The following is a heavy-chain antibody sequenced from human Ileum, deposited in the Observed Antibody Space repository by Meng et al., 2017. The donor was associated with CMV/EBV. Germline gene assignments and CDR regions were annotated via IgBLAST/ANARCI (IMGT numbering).Heavy chain of an antibody. D-gene: IGHD3-10*01. CDR2: ISGPADTT. Sequence: FTFTSSALTWVRRAPGKDREWISLISGPADTTYYADSVKGRFTFSRDYSKNTLYLQMDSLRADDTALYYCAKGAGDYGSGSYLTFDSWGQGTLVTVSS. V-gene: IGHV3-23*01. CDR3: AKGAGDYGSGSYLTFDS. CDR1: FTFTSSA. J-gene: IGHJ4*02.